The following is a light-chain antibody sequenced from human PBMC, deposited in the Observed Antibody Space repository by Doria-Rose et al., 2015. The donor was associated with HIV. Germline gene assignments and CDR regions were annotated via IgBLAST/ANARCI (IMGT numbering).Light chain of an antibody. Sequence: DIQVTQSPSSLSASIGDRVTITCRASQTVSTYLNWFQQEPGKAPKLLIYAASRLQSGVPSRFSGSGSGTDFTLTISGLQPGDFATYYCQQTYSSPPWTFGQGTKVE. CDR2: AAS. CDR3: QQTYSSPPWT. J-gene: IGKJ1*01. CDR1: QTVSTY. V-gene: IGKV1-39*01.